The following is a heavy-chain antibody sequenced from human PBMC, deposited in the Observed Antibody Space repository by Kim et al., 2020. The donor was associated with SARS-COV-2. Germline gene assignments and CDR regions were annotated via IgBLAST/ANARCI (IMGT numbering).Heavy chain of an antibody. J-gene: IGHJ4*02. Sequence: GGSLRLSCAASGFTFSSYAMHWVRQAPGKGLEWVAVISYDGSNKYYADSVKGRFTISRDNSKNTLYLQMNSLRAEDTAVYYCARDQVGRWEPDFRFDYWGQGTLVTVSS. CDR2: ISYDGSNK. D-gene: IGHD1-26*01. V-gene: IGHV3-30-3*01. CDR3: ARDQVGRWEPDFRFDY. CDR1: GFTFSSYA.